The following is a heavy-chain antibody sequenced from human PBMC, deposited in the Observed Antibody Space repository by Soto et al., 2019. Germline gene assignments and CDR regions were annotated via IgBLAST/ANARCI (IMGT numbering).Heavy chain of an antibody. CDR3: ARGQRFSDWFDP. CDR1: GGPMSSYY. Sequence: PSETLSLTCTVSGGPMSSYYWTWIRQPAGKGLEWIGRVYSSGGTHYNPSLKSRVTISLDTSKNQFSLRLLSVTDADTAVYYCARGQRFSDWFDPWGQGTLVTVS. J-gene: IGHJ5*02. CDR2: VYSSGGT. V-gene: IGHV4-4*07. D-gene: IGHD3-3*01.